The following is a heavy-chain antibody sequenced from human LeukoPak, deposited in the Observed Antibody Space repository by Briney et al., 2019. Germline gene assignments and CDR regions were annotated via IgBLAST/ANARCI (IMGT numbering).Heavy chain of an antibody. CDR1: GYTFDNYG. D-gene: IGHD5-24*01. J-gene: IGHJ3*02. V-gene: IGHV1-18*01. CDR2: ISAYDGNT. CDR3: ARDFGMFTISHGDAFAI. Sequence: ASVKVSCKASGYTFDNYGISWVRQAPGQGLEWMGWISAYDGNTNYANKLQGRVTMTTDASTSTAFMGLRSLTSDDTAVYFCARDFGMFTISHGDAFAIWGQGTVVTVSS.